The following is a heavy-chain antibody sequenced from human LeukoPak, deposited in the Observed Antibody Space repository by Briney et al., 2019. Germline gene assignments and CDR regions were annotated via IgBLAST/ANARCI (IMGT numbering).Heavy chain of an antibody. CDR1: GFSFSNSW. D-gene: IGHD1-26*01. V-gene: IGHV3-7*01. CDR3: SWSLNY. Sequence: GGSLRLSCAASGFSFSNSWMDWVRQAPGKGVEWVANIKGDGSDKDYVDSVKGRFTISRDNAKNLLYLQMNSLRAEDTAVYFCSWSLNYWGLGTLVTVSS. CDR2: IKGDGSDK. J-gene: IGHJ4*02.